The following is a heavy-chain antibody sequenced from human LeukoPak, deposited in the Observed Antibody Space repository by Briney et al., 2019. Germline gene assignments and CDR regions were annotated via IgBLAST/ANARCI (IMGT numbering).Heavy chain of an antibody. CDR1: GFTFNSFW. CDR2: ISGSGGST. V-gene: IGHV3-23*01. J-gene: IGHJ4*02. D-gene: IGHD6-19*01. Sequence: GGSLRLSCAASGFTFNSFWMSWVRQAPGKGLEWVSGISGSGGSTNYADSVKGRFTISRDNSKNTLYLQMNSLRAEDTAVYYCAKAPYSSGWYDYWGQGTLVTVSS. CDR3: AKAPYSSGWYDY.